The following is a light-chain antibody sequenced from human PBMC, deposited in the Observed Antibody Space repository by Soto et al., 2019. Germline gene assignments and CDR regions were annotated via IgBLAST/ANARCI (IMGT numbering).Light chain of an antibody. Sequence: DIQLNQSTSFLSASVGDRVTITCRASQDISDYLAWYQQRPGKAPKLLIYAASTLQSGVPSRFSGSGAGTEFTLTISSLQPADVATYSCQQLNSYPLTFGGGTKVELK. CDR2: AAS. V-gene: IGKV1-9*01. CDR3: QQLNSYPLT. CDR1: QDISDY. J-gene: IGKJ4*01.